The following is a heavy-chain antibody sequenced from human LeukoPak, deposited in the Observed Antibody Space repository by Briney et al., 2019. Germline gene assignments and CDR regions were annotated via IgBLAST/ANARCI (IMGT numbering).Heavy chain of an antibody. J-gene: IGHJ4*02. CDR2: IKEDGTQK. CDR3: AKTGERDY. Sequence: GGSLRLSCAASGFTFNKSWMSWVRQAPGKGPEWLANIKEDGTQKYYVDSVRGRFTISRDNAENSSYLQMNSLRDEDTAVYYCAKTGERDYWGRGTLVTVSS. D-gene: IGHD7-27*01. V-gene: IGHV3-7*01. CDR1: GFTFNKSW.